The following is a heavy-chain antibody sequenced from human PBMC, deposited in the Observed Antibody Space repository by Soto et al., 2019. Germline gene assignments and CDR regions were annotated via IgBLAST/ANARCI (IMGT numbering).Heavy chain of an antibody. CDR3: ARLGTFGGVIDY. J-gene: IGHJ4*02. D-gene: IGHD3-16*02. CDR1: GGSISSSSYY. Sequence: SETLSLTCTVSGGSISSSSYYWGWIRQPPGKGLEWIGSIYYSGSTYYNPSLKSRVTISVDTSKNQFSLKLSSVTAADTAVYYCARLGTFGGVIDYCGQGTLVTVSS. CDR2: IYYSGST. V-gene: IGHV4-39*01.